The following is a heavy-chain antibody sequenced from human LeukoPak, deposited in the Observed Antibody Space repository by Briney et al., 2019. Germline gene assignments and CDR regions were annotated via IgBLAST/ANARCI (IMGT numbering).Heavy chain of an antibody. Sequence: GASVKVSCTASGYTFTSYGNSWVRKAPGQGLEWMGWVSAYNGNTNYAQKLQGRVTMTTDTSTSTAYMELRSLRSDDTAVYYCARPSVGEGDDAFDIWGQGTMVTVSS. D-gene: IGHD3-16*01. V-gene: IGHV1-18*01. J-gene: IGHJ3*02. CDR1: GYTFTSYG. CDR3: ARPSVGEGDDAFDI. CDR2: VSAYNGNT.